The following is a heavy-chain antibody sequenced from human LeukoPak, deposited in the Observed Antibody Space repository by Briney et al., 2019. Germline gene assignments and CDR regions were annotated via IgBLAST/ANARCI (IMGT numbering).Heavy chain of an antibody. Sequence: ASVKVSCKASGYTFTSYAMHGVRQAPGQRHEWMGCSNSGNGNTKYSQEFQGRVTITRDTSASTAYMELSSLRSEDMAVYYCVIGRGLHLGELSFDHYFYYWGQGTLDTVSS. V-gene: IGHV1-3*02. D-gene: IGHD3-16*02. CDR3: VIGRGLHLGELSFDHYFYY. CDR1: GYTFTSYA. J-gene: IGHJ4*02. CDR2: SNSGNGNT.